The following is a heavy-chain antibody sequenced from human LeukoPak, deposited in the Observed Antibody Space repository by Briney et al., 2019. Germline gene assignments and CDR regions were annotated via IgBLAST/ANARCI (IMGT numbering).Heavy chain of an antibody. Sequence: SVNVSCTASGGTFSSYAISWVRQAPGQGLEWMGGIIPIFGTANYAQKFQGRVTITADESTSTAYMELSSLRSEDTAVYYCASNRGGVSRGSGSYSDYWGQGTLVTVSS. CDR1: GGTFSSYA. V-gene: IGHV1-69*13. J-gene: IGHJ4*02. D-gene: IGHD3-10*01. CDR3: ASNRGGVSRGSGSYSDY. CDR2: IIPIFGTA.